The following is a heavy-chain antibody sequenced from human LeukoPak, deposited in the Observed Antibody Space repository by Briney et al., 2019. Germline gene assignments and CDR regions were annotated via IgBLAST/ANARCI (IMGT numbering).Heavy chain of an antibody. CDR2: VNHSGGT. Sequence: PSETLSLTCAVYGGSLSGYYWSWIRQPPGKGLEWIGEVNHSGGTNHNPSLKSRVTISVDTSKNQFSLKLTSVTAADTAVYYCARASSGYYPYHYWGQGTLVTVSA. D-gene: IGHD3-22*01. CDR3: ARASSGYYPYHY. CDR1: GGSLSGYY. V-gene: IGHV4-34*01. J-gene: IGHJ4*02.